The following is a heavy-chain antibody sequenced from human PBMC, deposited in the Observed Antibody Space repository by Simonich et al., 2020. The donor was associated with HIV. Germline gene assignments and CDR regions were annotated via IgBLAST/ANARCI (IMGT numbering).Heavy chain of an antibody. Sequence: QVQLVQSGAEVKKPGASVKVSCRATGYTFTGHYKHWVRQAPGQWLEWKGWIIPNNSDTNYAQKFQGRVTMTRDTSICTAYMELTRLRSDDTAVYYCARSSLTLAGYWYFDLWGRGTLVTVSS. CDR1: GYTFTGHY. CDR3: ARSSLTLAGYWYFDL. CDR2: IIPNNSDT. V-gene: IGHV1-2*02. J-gene: IGHJ2*01. D-gene: IGHD6-19*01.